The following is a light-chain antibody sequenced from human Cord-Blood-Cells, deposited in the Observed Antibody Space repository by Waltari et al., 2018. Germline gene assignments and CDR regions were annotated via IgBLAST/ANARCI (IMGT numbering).Light chain of an antibody. V-gene: IGLV2-11*01. Sequence: QSALTQPRSVSGSPGQSVTISCTGTSSDGGGFTYVSWYPQHPGKAPILMIYDVSKRPSGVPDRFSGSKSGNTASLTISGLQAEDEADYYCCSYAGSYTVVFGGGTKLTVL. J-gene: IGLJ2*01. CDR2: DVS. CDR1: SSDGGGFTY. CDR3: CSYAGSYTVV.